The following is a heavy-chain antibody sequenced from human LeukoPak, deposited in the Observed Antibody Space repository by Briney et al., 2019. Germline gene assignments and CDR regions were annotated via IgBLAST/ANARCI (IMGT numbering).Heavy chain of an antibody. CDR3: AKGSGMAARRSNYFDP. CDR1: GFSFSNYA. Sequence: GGSLRLSCAGSGFSFSNYAMSWVRQTPGKGLEWVSVIRGSGGITYYADSVKGRFSISRDNSKNTLYLQVNSLRAEDTAIYYCAKGSGMAARRSNYFDPWGQGTLVTVSS. D-gene: IGHD6-6*01. CDR2: IRGSGGIT. J-gene: IGHJ5*02. V-gene: IGHV3-23*01.